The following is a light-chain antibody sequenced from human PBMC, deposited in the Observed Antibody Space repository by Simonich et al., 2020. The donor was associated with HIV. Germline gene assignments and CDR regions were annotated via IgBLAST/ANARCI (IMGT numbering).Light chain of an antibody. V-gene: IGKV3D-20*02. CDR2: GAS. CDR3: QQRSNWPLT. J-gene: IGKJ4*01. Sequence: EIVLTQSPGTLSLSPGERATLSCRASQSVSSSYLAWYQQKPGQAPRLLIYGASSRATGLPDRFSGSGSGTDFTLTISRLEPEDFAVYYCQQRSNWPLTFGGGTKVEIK. CDR1: QSVSSSY.